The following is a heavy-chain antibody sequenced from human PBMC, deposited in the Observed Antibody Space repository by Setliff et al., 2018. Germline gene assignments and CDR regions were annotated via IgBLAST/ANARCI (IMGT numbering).Heavy chain of an antibody. J-gene: IGHJ3*01. CDR1: ESTFKIYA. CDR2: IIPIFNTP. CDR3: ARVYCSGGSCYRNDAFDV. V-gene: IGHV1-69*13. Sequence: SVKVSCKASESTFKIYAINWVRQAPGQGLEWMGGIIPIFNTPNFAQKFQGRVTITADVSTSTAYMDLSSLRSEDTAVYFCARVYCSGGSCYRNDAFDVWGQGTMVTVSS. D-gene: IGHD2-15*01.